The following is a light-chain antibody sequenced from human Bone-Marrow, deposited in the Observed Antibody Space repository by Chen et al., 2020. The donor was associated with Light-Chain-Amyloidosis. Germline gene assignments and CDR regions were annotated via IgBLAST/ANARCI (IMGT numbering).Light chain of an antibody. V-gene: IGKV3-11*01. Sequence: EILLTQSPATLSVSPGERATLSCRASQTVGSFFAWYQQKPGQAPRLVIYDVSKRASGIPARFSGGESGTDFTLTISSLEPEDFAVYYCQQRSNWPPMYTFGQGTKLEIK. CDR2: DVS. J-gene: IGKJ2*01. CDR1: QTVGSF. CDR3: QQRSNWPPMYT.